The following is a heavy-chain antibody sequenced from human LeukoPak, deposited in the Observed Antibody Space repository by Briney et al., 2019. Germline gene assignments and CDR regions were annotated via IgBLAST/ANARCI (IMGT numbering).Heavy chain of an antibody. D-gene: IGHD6-6*01. CDR2: TYYRSKWYN. V-gene: IGHV6-1*01. Sequence: SQTLSLTCAISGDSVSSNSAAWNWIRPSPSSGLEWLGRTYYRSKWYNDYAVSVRSRITINPDTSKNQFSLQLNSVTPEDTAVYYCARDLGDSSSARWFDPWGQGTLVTVSS. CDR3: ARDLGDSSSARWFDP. J-gene: IGHJ5*02. CDR1: GDSVSSNSAA.